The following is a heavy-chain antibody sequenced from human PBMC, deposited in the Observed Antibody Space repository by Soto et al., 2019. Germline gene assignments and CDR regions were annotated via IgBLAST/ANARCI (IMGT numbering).Heavy chain of an antibody. CDR2: VSHDGRNT. CDR3: AKGGRQWLVTSDFNY. Sequence: VQLVESGGGVVQPGRSLRLSCAASGFTFSDYAMHWVRQAPGKGLEWVAVVSHDGRNTHYADSVKGRFTISRDSSXDTVSLEMTSLRAEDTAVYYCAKGGRQWLVTSDFNYWGQGALVTGSS. CDR1: GFTFSDYA. J-gene: IGHJ4*02. D-gene: IGHD6-19*01. V-gene: IGHV3-30*18.